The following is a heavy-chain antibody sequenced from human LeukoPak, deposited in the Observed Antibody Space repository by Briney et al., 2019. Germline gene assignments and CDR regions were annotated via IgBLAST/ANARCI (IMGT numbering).Heavy chain of an antibody. CDR1: GFTFTNYD. CDR3: ARQSGSSRLGDYFDY. D-gene: IGHD6-13*01. J-gene: IGHJ4*02. V-gene: IGHV3-33*01. Sequence: PGRSLRLSCAASGFTFTNYDMYWVRQAPGKGLEWVAVIWYDGSNKYYADSVKGRFTISRDNSKNTLYLQMNSLRAEDTAVYYCARQSGSSRLGDYFDYWGQGTLVTVSS. CDR2: IWYDGSNK.